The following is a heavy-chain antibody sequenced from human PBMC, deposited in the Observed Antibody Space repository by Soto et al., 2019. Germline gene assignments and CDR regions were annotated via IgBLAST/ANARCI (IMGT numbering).Heavy chain of an antibody. J-gene: IGHJ4*02. CDR3: AKDRGASNNWYYFDN. CDR2: ISWNSGNR. D-gene: IGHD1-1*01. Sequence: EVQLVESGGGLVQPGRSLRLSCAASGFTFDDYAMHWVRQAPGKGLEWVSGISWNSGNRAYADSVKGRFTISRDSAKNSLYLQMNSLRTEDTALYYCAKDRGASNNWYYFDNWGQGTLVTVSS. V-gene: IGHV3-9*01. CDR1: GFTFDDYA.